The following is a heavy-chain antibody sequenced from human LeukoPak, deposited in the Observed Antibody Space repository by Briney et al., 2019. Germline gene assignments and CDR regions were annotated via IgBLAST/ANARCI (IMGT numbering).Heavy chain of an antibody. Sequence: GGSLRLSCAASGFTFSSYSMNWVRQAPGKGLGWVSSISSCSSYIYYADSVKGRFTIPRDNAKNSLYLQMNSLRAEDTAVYYCATLRDFWSGSPGYYYYMDVWGKGTTVTVSS. CDR3: ATLRDFWSGSPGYYYYMDV. D-gene: IGHD3-3*01. CDR2: ISSCSSYI. CDR1: GFTFSSYS. J-gene: IGHJ6*03. V-gene: IGHV3-21*01.